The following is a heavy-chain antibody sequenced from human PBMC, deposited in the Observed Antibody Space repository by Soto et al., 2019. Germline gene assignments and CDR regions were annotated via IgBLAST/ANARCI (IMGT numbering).Heavy chain of an antibody. D-gene: IGHD2-15*01. CDR2: ISAYNGNT. CDR1: GYTFTSYG. V-gene: IGHV1-18*01. CDR3: ARETADCSGGSCYYFQH. Sequence: QVQLVQSGAEVKKPGASVKVSCKASGYTFTSYGISWVRQAPGQGLEWMGWISAYNGNTNYAQKLQGRVTMTKDTSTSTAYMELRSLRSYDTAVYYCARETADCSGGSCYYFQHWGQGTLVTVSS. J-gene: IGHJ1*01.